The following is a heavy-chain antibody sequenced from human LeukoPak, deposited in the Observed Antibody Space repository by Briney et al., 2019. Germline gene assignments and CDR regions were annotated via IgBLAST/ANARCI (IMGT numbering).Heavy chain of an antibody. Sequence: GGSLRLFCAASGFSFSSYSMNWVRQAPGKGLEWVSSISSSKSYIFYADSVKGRFTISRDNARNSLYLEMTSLRAEDTAVYYCASGSPAGDYWGQGTLVTVSS. V-gene: IGHV3-21*01. CDR1: GFSFSSYS. D-gene: IGHD1-26*01. CDR3: ASGSPAGDY. J-gene: IGHJ4*02. CDR2: ISSSKSYI.